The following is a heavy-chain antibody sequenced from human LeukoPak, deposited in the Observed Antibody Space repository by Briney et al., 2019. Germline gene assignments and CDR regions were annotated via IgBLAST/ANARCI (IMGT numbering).Heavy chain of an antibody. CDR1: GFTFGTYA. J-gene: IGHJ4*02. CDR2: VSVSAVST. D-gene: IGHD3-22*01. V-gene: IGHV3-23*01. CDR3: ARDRYSSGYYEN. Sequence: GGSLRLSCAASGFTFGTYAMSWVRQAPGKGLEWVSGVSVSAVSTYYADSVKGRFTISRDNSKNTLYLQMNSLRAEDSAVYYCARDRYSSGYYENWGQGTLVTVSS.